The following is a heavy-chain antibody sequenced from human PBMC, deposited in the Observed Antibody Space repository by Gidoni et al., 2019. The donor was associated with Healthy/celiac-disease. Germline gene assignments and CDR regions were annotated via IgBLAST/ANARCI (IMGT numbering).Heavy chain of an antibody. V-gene: IGHV1-46*01. CDR1: GYTFTSYY. CDR3: AREQPLSFGLKYYYYYGMDV. CDR2: INPSGGST. J-gene: IGHJ6*02. D-gene: IGHD3-16*01. Sequence: QVQLVQSGAEVKKPGASVKVSCKASGYTFTSYYMHWVRQAPGQGLEWMGIINPSGGSTSYAQKCQGRVTMTRDTSTSTVYMELSSLRSEDTAVYYCAREQPLSFGLKYYYYYGMDVWGQGTTVTVSS.